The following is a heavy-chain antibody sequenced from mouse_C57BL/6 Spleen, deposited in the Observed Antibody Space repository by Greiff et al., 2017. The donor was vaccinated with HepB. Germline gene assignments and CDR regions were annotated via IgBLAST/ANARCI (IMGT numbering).Heavy chain of an antibody. CDR1: GYSITSGYY. CDR3: ARLYGSSYVDY. CDR2: ISYDGSN. J-gene: IGHJ2*01. V-gene: IGHV3-6*01. D-gene: IGHD1-1*01. Sequence: EVQLVESGPGLVKPSQSLSLTCSVTGYSITSGYYWNWIRQFPGNKLEWMGYISYDGSNNYNPSLKNRISITRDTSKNQFFLKLNSVTTEDTATYYCARLYGSSYVDYWGQGTTLTVSS.